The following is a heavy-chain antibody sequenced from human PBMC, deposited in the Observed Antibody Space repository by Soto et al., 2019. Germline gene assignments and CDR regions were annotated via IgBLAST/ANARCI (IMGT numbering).Heavy chain of an antibody. J-gene: IGHJ4*02. Sequence: QVQLQQWGAGLLKPSETLSLTCAVYGGSFSGYYWSWIRQPPGKGLEWIGEINHSGSTNYNPSLKSRVTISVDTSKNQFSLKLSSVTAADTAVYYCARAKHILRGWYFGYWGQGTLVTVSS. CDR3: ARAKHILRGWYFGY. V-gene: IGHV4-34*01. D-gene: IGHD2-21*01. CDR1: GGSFSGYY. CDR2: INHSGST.